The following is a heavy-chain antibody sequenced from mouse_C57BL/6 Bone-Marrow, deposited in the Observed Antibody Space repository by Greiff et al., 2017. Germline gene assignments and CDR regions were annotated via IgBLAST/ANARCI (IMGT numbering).Heavy chain of an antibody. J-gene: IGHJ1*03. Sequence: EVQGVESGAELVRPGASVKLSCTASGFNIKDDYMHWVKQRPEQGLEWIGWIDPENGDTEYASKFQGKATITADTSSNTAYLQLSSLTSEDTAVYYCTTGFYWYFDVWGTGTTVTVS. CDR3: TTGFYWYFDV. CDR1: GFNIKDDY. CDR2: IDPENGDT. V-gene: IGHV14-4*01.